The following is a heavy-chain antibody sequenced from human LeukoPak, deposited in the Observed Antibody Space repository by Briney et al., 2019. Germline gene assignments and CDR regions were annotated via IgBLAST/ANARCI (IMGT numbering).Heavy chain of an antibody. J-gene: IGHJ4*02. V-gene: IGHV3-23*01. CDR1: GFTFSNFG. Sequence: GGSLRLSCAASGFTFSNFGMNWVRQAPGKGLEWVSAISRDGGNTYYADSVKGRFTISRDNSKNTLFLQMNTLRAEDTAIYYCAKTPASRFFDSRQYYFDYWGQGTLVTVSS. CDR2: ISRDGGNT. CDR3: AKTPASRFFDSRQYYFDY. D-gene: IGHD3-9*01.